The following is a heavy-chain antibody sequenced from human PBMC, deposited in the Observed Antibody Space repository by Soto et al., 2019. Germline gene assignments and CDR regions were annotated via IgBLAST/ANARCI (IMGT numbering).Heavy chain of an antibody. CDR1: GFTFSSYS. Sequence: EVQLVESGGGLVKPGGSLRLSCAASGFTFSSYSMNWVRQAPGKGLEWVSSISSSSSYIYYADSVKGRFTISRDNAKNSPSLQMNSLIGVATAVYYCASAEYCFDTSGWYHWGQGTVVTVSS. CDR3: ASAEYCFDTSGWYH. J-gene: IGHJ5*02. D-gene: IGHD3-22*01. CDR2: ISSSSSYI. V-gene: IGHV3-21*01.